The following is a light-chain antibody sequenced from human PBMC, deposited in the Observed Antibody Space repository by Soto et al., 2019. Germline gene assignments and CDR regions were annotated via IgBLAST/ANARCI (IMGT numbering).Light chain of an antibody. Sequence: QSALTQPPSASGSPGQSVTISCTGTSSDVGGYNYVSWYQQHPGKAPKLMIYEVSKRPSGVTDRFSGSKSGNTASLTVSGLQAEDEDDYYCTSYAGSNNFFYVFGTGTKLTVL. J-gene: IGLJ1*01. CDR3: TSYAGSNNFFYV. CDR1: SSDVGGYNY. V-gene: IGLV2-8*01. CDR2: EVS.